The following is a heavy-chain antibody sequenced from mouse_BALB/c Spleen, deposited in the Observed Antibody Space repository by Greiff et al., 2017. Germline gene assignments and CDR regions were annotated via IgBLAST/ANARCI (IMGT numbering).Heavy chain of an antibody. V-gene: IGHV1-7*01. CDR2: INPSTGYT. J-gene: IGHJ2*01. D-gene: IGHD2-12*01. Sequence: VKLQESGAELAKPGASVKMSCKASGYTFTSYWMHWVNQRPGQGLEWIGYINPSTGYTEYNQKFKDKATLTADKSSSTAYMQLSSLTSEDSAVYYCARYPQRRFYFDYWGQGTTLTVSS. CDR1: GYTFTSYW. CDR3: ARYPQRRFYFDY.